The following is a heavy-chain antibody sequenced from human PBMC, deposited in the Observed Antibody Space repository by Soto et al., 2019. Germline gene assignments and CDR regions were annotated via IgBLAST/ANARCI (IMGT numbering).Heavy chain of an antibody. J-gene: IGHJ4*02. CDR1: GGTFSSYA. CDR3: AGFLVRGVLGYFDY. V-gene: IGHV1-69*13. D-gene: IGHD3-10*01. CDR2: IIPIFGTA. Sequence: ASVKVPCKASGGTFSSYAISWVRQAPGQGLEWMGGIIPIFGTANYAQKFQGRVTITADESTSTAYMELSSLRSEDTAVYYCAGFLVRGVLGYFDYWGQGTLVTVSS.